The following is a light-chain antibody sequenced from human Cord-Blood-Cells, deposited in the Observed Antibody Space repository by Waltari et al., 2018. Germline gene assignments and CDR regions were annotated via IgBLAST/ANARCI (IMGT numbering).Light chain of an antibody. CDR1: QINSSY. J-gene: IGKJ3*01. V-gene: IGKV1-39*01. Sequence: DIQMNQSSSSLSAYVGDRVTITCQASQINSSYLTWYQQKPGKTPKLLNYAASSLQSGVPLRFSGIGSGTDFTLTIISLQPEAFADYYCQQRYRTPPCTFGPGTKVYIK. CDR2: AAS. CDR3: QQRYRTPPCT.